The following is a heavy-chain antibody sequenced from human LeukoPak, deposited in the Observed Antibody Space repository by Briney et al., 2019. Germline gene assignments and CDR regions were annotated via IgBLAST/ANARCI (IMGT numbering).Heavy chain of an antibody. Sequence: ASVKVSCKASGYTFTSYAMNWVRQAPGQGLEWMGWINTNTGNPTYAQGFTGRFVFSLDTSASTAYLQISSLKAEDTAVYYCARVRRMAYYYYYYMDVWGKGTTVTVSS. J-gene: IGHJ6*03. V-gene: IGHV7-4-1*02. D-gene: IGHD2-8*01. CDR3: ARVRRMAYYYYYYMDV. CDR1: GYTFTSYA. CDR2: INTNTGNP.